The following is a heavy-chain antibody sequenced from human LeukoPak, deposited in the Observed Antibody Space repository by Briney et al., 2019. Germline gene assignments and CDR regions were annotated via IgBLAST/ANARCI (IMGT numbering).Heavy chain of an antibody. D-gene: IGHD3-10*01. V-gene: IGHV3-43*01. CDR2: ISWNGGST. J-gene: IGHJ4*02. Sequence: GGSLRLSCAASGFTFDGYTMHWVRQAPGKGLEWVSLISWNGGSTYCGDSVKGRFTISRDNSKNSLYLQMNSLRTEDTALYYCAKGRSTSGYFDYWGQGSLVTVSS. CDR3: AKGRSTSGYFDY. CDR1: GFTFDGYT.